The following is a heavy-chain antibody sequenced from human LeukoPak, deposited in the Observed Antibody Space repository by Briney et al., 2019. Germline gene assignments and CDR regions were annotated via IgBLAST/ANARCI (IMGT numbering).Heavy chain of an antibody. J-gene: IGHJ4*02. CDR1: GGSISSYY. D-gene: IGHD3/OR15-3a*01. V-gene: IGHV4-59*01. CDR3: ARTRTYFDY. CDR2: IYYSGST. Sequence: SETLSLTCTVSGGSISSYYWSWIRQPPGKGLEWIGYIYYSGSTNYNPSLKSRVTISVDTSKNQFSLKLSSVTAADTAVYYCARTRTYFDYWGQGTLVTVSS.